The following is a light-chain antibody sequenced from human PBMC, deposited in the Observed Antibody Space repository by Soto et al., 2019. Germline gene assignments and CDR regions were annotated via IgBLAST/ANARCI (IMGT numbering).Light chain of an antibody. CDR2: QVS. CDR3: SSYTSSTTYV. V-gene: IGLV2-14*01. J-gene: IGLJ1*01. CDR1: TSDVGAYNY. Sequence: QSALTQPASVSGSPGQSIAISYTGTTSDVGAYNYVSWYQQHPGKAPKLMIYQVSNRPSGVSNRFSGSKSGNTASLTISGLQAEDEADYYCSSYTSSTTYVFGTGTKVTVL.